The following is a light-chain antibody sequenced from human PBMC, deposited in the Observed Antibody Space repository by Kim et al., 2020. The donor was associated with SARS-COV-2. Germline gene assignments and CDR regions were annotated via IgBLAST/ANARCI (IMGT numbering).Light chain of an antibody. V-gene: IGKV1-12*01. CDR2: AGS. CDR3: QQSNNFPIT. J-gene: IGKJ5*01. CDR1: QGIANW. Sequence: DVLMTQSPSFVSASIGDRVIITCRASQGIANWLAWYQQKPGKAPKLLVFAGSALQRGVPSRFSGSGSGRDFTLTISSLQPDDSATYFCQQSNNFPITFGQGTRLEIK.